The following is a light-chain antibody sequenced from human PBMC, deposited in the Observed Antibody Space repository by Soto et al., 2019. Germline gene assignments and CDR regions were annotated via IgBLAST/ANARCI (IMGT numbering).Light chain of an antibody. Sequence: QPVLTQPPSASGTPGQRVTISCSGRSSNIGSNTVNWYQQLPGTAPKLLIYSNNQRPSGVPDRFSGSKSGTSASLAISGLQSEDEADYYCAAWDDSLSGSVFGTGTKLTVL. J-gene: IGLJ1*01. CDR3: AAWDDSLSGSV. CDR1: SSNIGSNT. CDR2: SNN. V-gene: IGLV1-44*01.